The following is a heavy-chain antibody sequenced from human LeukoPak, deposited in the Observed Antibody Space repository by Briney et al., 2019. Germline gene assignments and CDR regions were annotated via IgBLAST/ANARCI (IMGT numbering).Heavy chain of an antibody. CDR3: VREVSGDPWHNWFDP. V-gene: IGHV3-74*03. CDR2: VDHGGSGT. J-gene: IGHJ5*02. CDR1: GFTFSSYW. Sequence: PGGSLRLSCAASGFTFSSYWMHWVRQAPGKGLVWVSRVDHGGSGTVYADSVKGRFTISRNNAKNTLYLQMNSLIAEDTAVYYCVREVSGDPWHNWFDPWGQGTLVTVSS. D-gene: IGHD4-17*01.